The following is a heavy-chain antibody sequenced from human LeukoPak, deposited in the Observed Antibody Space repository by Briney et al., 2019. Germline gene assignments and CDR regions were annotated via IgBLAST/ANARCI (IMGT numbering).Heavy chain of an antibody. J-gene: IGHJ3*02. V-gene: IGHV3-48*04. Sequence: GGSLRLSCAASGFTFSSYAMIWFRQAPGKGLEWVSYISTSGSTKYYADSVKGRFTISRDNAKNSLYLQMNSLRAEDTAVYYCARDRDPGYNDSSGYRRVNAFDIWGQGTMVTVSS. CDR3: ARDRDPGYNDSSGYRRVNAFDI. CDR2: ISTSGSTK. D-gene: IGHD3-22*01. CDR1: GFTFSSYA.